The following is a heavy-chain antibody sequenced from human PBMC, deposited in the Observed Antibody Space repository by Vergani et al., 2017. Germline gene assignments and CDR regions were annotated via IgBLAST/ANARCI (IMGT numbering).Heavy chain of an antibody. CDR2: IYYSGST. CDR1: GASIRSSNYY. V-gene: IGHV4-39*01. CDR3: ARHSTVAWLVKLGWIDP. J-gene: IGHJ5*02. D-gene: IGHD6-19*01. Sequence: QLQLQESGPGLVKPSATLSLTCSVSGASIRSSNYYWGWIRQPPGKGLEWIAIIYYSGSTYYNPSLKSRVTISVDTSKNPFSLKLSSVTAADTAVYFCARHSTVAWLVKLGWIDPWGQGILVTVSS.